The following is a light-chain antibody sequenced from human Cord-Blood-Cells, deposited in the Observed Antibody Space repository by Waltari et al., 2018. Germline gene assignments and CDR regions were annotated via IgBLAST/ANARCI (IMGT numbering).Light chain of an antibody. V-gene: IGLV2-14*01. CDR2: DFS. CDR3: SSYTSSSTLV. Sequence: QPALTQPAPVSGSPGPSITIPCTGTSSDVGGYNPLSWYQQPPGKAPKLMIYDFSNRPSGVSNRFAGSKSGNTASLTISGLQAEDEADYYCSSYTSSSTLVFGGGTKLTVL. J-gene: IGLJ2*01. CDR1: SSDVGGYNP.